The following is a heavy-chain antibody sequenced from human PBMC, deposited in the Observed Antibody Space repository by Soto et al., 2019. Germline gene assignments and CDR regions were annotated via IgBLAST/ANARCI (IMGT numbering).Heavy chain of an antibody. CDR3: AKGYCSSTSCYYFDY. Sequence: EVQLLESGGGLVQPGGSLRVSCAASGFTFSSYVMSWVRQAPGKGLEWVSAISGSGGSTYYAEAVKGRFTISRDNSKNTLYLQMNSLRAEDTAVYYCAKGYCSSTSCYYFDYWGQGTLVTVSS. V-gene: IGHV3-23*01. CDR2: ISGSGGST. CDR1: GFTFSSYV. D-gene: IGHD2-2*01. J-gene: IGHJ4*02.